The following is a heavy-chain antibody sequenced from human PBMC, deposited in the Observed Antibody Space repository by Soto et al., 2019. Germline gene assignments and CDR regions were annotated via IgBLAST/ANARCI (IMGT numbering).Heavy chain of an antibody. Sequence: QVQLVQSGAEVKKPGASVKVSCKASGYTFTSYAIHWVRQAPGQRIEWMGWINAGNGNTKYSQKFQDRVTITRDTSASTAYMELSSLRSEDTDVYYCARDLGGWPDYWGQGTLVTVSS. CDR1: GYTFTSYA. CDR2: INAGNGNT. D-gene: IGHD6-19*01. J-gene: IGHJ4*02. CDR3: ARDLGGWPDY. V-gene: IGHV1-3*01.